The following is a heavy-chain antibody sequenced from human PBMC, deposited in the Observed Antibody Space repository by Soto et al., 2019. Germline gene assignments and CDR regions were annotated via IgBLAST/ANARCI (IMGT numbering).Heavy chain of an antibody. D-gene: IGHD1-1*01. V-gene: IGHV5-51*01. CDR2: IYPGDSDT. CDR1: GYSFTSYW. CDR3: ARHGMDSYYYYGMDV. Sequence: PGESLKISCKGSGYSFTSYWIGWVRQMPGKGLGWMGIIYPGDSDTRYSPSFQGQVTISADKSISTAYLQWSSLKASDTAMYYCARHGMDSYYYYGMDVWGQGTTVTVSS. J-gene: IGHJ6*02.